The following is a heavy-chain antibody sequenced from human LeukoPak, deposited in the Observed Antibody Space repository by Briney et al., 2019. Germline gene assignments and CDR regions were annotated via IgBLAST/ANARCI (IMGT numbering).Heavy chain of an antibody. J-gene: IGHJ4*02. V-gene: IGHV1-2*02. CDR3: ARVKAMAAHFDY. CDR1: GYTFTDYY. CDR2: INPNSGGT. D-gene: IGHD6-19*01. Sequence: ASVKVSCKASGYTFTDYYMHWVRQAPGQGLEWMGWINPNSGGTNYAQKFQGRVTMTRDTSISTAYMELSRLRSDDTAVYYCARVKAMAAHFDYWGQGTLVTVSS.